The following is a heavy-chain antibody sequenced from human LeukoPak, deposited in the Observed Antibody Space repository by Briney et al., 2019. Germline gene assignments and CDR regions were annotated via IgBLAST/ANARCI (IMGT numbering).Heavy chain of an antibody. CDR3: ARDAQRGFDYSNSLKY. Sequence: PARSLRLSCAASGFIFSHHGMHWVRQAPGKGLEWVAVIWSDGTNRFYADSVKGRFTISRDNSQNTVFLQMNSLRVNDTAIYYCARDAQRGFDYSNSLKYWGHGTLVTVSS. CDR2: IWSDGTNR. D-gene: IGHD4-11*01. J-gene: IGHJ4*01. CDR1: GFIFSHHG. V-gene: IGHV3-33*01.